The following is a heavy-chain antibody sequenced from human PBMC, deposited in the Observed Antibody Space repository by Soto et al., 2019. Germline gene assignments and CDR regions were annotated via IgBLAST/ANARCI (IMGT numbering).Heavy chain of an antibody. CDR1: GFTFSSYA. V-gene: IGHV3-23*01. CDR2: ISGSGGST. Sequence: GGSLRLSCAASGFTFSSYAMSWVRQAPGKGLEWVSAISGSGGSTYYADSVKGRFTISRDNSKNTLYLQMNSLRAEDTAVYYCAKVGGYRSSWSKFDYWAQGTLVTVSS. D-gene: IGHD6-13*01. J-gene: IGHJ4*02. CDR3: AKVGGYRSSWSKFDY.